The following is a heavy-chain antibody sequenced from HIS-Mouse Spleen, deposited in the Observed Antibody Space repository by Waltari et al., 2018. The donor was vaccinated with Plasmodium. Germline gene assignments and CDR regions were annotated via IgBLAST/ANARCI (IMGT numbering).Heavy chain of an antibody. CDR3: ARGSRGLYSGSYFDY. D-gene: IGHD1-26*01. CDR1: GYTSRCSP. J-gene: IGHJ4*02. CDR2: ISYDGSNK. Sequence: QVQRVESGGGVVSPGRILRACCAASGYTSRCSPTPWVRQAPGKGLEWVAVISYDGSNKYYADSVKGRFTISRDNSKNTLYLQMNSLRAEDTAVYYCARGSRGLYSGSYFDYWGQGTLVTVSS. V-gene: IGHV3-30-3*01.